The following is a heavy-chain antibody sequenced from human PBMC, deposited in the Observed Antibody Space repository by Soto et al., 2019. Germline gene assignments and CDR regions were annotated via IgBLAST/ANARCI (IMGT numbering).Heavy chain of an antibody. Sequence: EVQLVESGGGLVQPGRSLRLSCAASGFIFDNYAMHWVRQAPGKGLEWVSYISWDSGSVGYADSVKGRFTISRDNAKNSLYLQMSSLRAEDTALYYCAKDLGGGYYGFDYFDCWGQGTLVTVSS. CDR3: AKDLGGGYYGFDYFDC. D-gene: IGHD4-17*01. CDR2: ISWDSGSV. V-gene: IGHV3-9*01. CDR1: GFIFDNYA. J-gene: IGHJ4*02.